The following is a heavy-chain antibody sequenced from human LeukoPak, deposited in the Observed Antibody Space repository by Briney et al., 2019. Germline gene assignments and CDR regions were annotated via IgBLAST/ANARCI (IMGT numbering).Heavy chain of an antibody. CDR2: IYYSGST. J-gene: IGHJ2*01. CDR3: ARHPPPPSYLAAAGASWYFDL. D-gene: IGHD6-13*01. V-gene: IGHV4-59*08. Sequence: SETLSLTCTVSGGSISSYYWSWIRQPPGKGLEWIGYIYYSGSTNYNPSLKSRVTISVDTSKNQFSLKLSSVTAADTAVYYCARHPPPPSYLAAAGASWYFDLWGRGTLVTVSS. CDR1: GGSISSYY.